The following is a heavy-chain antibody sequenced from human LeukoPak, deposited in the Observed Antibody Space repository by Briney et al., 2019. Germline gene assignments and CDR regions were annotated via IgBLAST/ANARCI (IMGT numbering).Heavy chain of an antibody. Sequence: SETLSLTCAAYGGSFSGYYWSWIRQPPGKGLEWIGEINHSGSTNYNPSLKSRVTISVDTSKNQFSLKLSSVTAADTAVYYCARAYRYCSSTSCYTALFNWFDPWGQGTLVTVSS. V-gene: IGHV4-34*01. CDR1: GGSFSGYY. D-gene: IGHD2-2*02. CDR2: INHSGST. CDR3: ARAYRYCSSTSCYTALFNWFDP. J-gene: IGHJ5*02.